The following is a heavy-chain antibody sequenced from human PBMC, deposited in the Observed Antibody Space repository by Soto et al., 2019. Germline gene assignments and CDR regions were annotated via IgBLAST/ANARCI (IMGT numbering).Heavy chain of an antibody. CDR3: AKARIKSYYYDSSGYPDIVEY. D-gene: IGHD3-22*01. J-gene: IGHJ4*02. CDR2: ISGSVGST. CDR1: GFTFSSYA. V-gene: IGHV3-23*01. Sequence: GGSLRLSCAASGFTFSSYAMSWVRQAPGKGLEWVSAISGSVGSTYYADSVKGRFTISRDNSKNALYLQMNSLRAEDTAVYYCAKARIKSYYYDSSGYPDIVEYWGQGNLVTVT.